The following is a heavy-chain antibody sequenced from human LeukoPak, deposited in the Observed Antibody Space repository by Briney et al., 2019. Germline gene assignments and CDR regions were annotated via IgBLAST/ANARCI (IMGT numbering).Heavy chain of an antibody. Sequence: GGSLRLSCAASGFTFSSYAMHWVCQAPGKGLEWVAVISYDGSNKYYADSVKGRFTISRDNSKNTLYLQMNSLRAEDAAVYYCARTGDSSGWDSQIDYWGQGTLVTVSS. D-gene: IGHD6-19*01. CDR2: ISYDGSNK. V-gene: IGHV3-30*01. J-gene: IGHJ4*02. CDR1: GFTFSSYA. CDR3: ARTGDSSGWDSQIDY.